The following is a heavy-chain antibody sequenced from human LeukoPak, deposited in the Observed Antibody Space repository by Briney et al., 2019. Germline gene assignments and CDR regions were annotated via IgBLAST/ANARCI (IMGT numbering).Heavy chain of an antibody. CDR2: ISTSGSTI. CDR1: GFTFSDYY. V-gene: IGHV3-11*01. CDR3: ARALQRGVPAAIYDY. Sequence: PGGSLRLSCAASGFTFSDYYMSWIRQAPGKGVEWASYISTSGSTIYYADSVKGRFTISRDNAKNSVYLQMNSLRAEDTAVYYCARALQRGVPAAIYDYWGQGTLVTVSS. J-gene: IGHJ4*02. D-gene: IGHD2-2*01.